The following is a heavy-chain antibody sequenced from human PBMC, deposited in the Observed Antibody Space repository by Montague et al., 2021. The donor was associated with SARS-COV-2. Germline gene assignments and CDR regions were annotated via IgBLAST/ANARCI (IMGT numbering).Heavy chain of an antibody. CDR1: DESFSDYS. Sequence: SETLSLTCAVYDESFSDYSWTWIRQPPGKGLEWIGEINNRGSTNYNPSLKSRVTISVDASKNQFSLKMTSVTAADTAVYYCARGRQHINMVVVVVTGGEYYFDFWGQGTLVAVSS. J-gene: IGHJ4*02. CDR2: INNRGST. D-gene: IGHD3-22*01. CDR3: ARGRQHINMVVVVVTGGEYYFDF. V-gene: IGHV4-34*01.